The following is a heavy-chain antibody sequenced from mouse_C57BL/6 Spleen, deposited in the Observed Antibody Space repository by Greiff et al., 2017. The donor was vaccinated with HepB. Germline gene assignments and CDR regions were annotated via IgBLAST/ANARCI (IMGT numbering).Heavy chain of an antibody. V-gene: IGHV5-12*01. CDR3: ARPIYYDYDRFAY. D-gene: IGHD2-4*01. Sequence: EVQLQESGGGLVQPGGSLKLSCAASGFTFSDYYMYWVRQTPEKRLEWVAYISNGGGSTYYPDTVKGRFTISRDNAKNTLYLQMSRLKSEDTAMYYCARPIYYDYDRFAYWGQGTLVTVSA. J-gene: IGHJ3*01. CDR1: GFTFSDYY. CDR2: ISNGGGST.